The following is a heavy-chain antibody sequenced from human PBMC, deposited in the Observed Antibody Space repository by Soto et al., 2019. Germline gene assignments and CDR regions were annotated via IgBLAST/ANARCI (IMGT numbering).Heavy chain of an antibody. Sequence: GGSLRLSWAASGFTFSSYAMSWVRQAPGKGLEWVSAISGSGGSTYYADSVRGRFTISRDNSKNTLYLQMNSLRAEDTAVYYCATAGPLYYYGMDVWGQGTTVTVSS. CDR2: ISGSGGST. CDR3: ATAGPLYYYGMDV. V-gene: IGHV3-23*01. J-gene: IGHJ6*02. D-gene: IGHD2-8*02. CDR1: GFTFSSYA.